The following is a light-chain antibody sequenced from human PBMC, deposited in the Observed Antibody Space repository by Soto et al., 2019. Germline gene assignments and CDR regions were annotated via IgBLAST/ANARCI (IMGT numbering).Light chain of an antibody. V-gene: IGKV3D-20*02. CDR2: GAS. Sequence: EIVLTQSPGTLSLSPGERATLSCRPSQSVSSSYLAWYQQKPGQAPRLLIYGASNRATGVPARFSGSGSGTDFTLTISSLEPEDFAVYYCQVRTNWSIAFGRGTRLEI. CDR3: QVRTNWSIA. J-gene: IGKJ5*01. CDR1: QSVSSSY.